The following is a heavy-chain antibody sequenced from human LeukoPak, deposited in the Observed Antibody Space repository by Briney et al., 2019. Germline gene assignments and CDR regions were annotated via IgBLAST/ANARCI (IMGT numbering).Heavy chain of an antibody. V-gene: IGHV1-18*04. CDR3: ARAAAAVRGGFDY. D-gene: IGHD6-13*01. CDR2: ISAYNGNT. CDR1: GYTFTSYY. Sequence: ASVKVSCEASGYTFTSYYMHWVRQAPGQGLEWMGWISAYNGNTNHAQKLQGRVTMTTDTSTTTAYMELRSLRSDDTAVYYCARAAAAVRGGFDYWGQGTLVTVSS. J-gene: IGHJ4*02.